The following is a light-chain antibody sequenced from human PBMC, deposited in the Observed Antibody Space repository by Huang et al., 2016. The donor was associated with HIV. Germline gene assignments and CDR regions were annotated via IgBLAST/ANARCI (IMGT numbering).Light chain of an antibody. CDR2: AAS. CDR3: RQHNNYPWT. V-gene: IGKV1-17*03. J-gene: IGKJ1*01. CDR1: QGISNS. Sequence: DIQLPQSPSAVSASVGDRVTITCRASQGISNSLVWFQQKPGKVPERIIYAASTMETGVPARFGGSGSGTEFTLTISSLQPDDIAIYYCRQHNNYPWTFGQGTKVEI.